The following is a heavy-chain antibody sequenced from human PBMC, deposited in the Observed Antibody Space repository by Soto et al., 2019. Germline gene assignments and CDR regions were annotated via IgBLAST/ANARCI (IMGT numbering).Heavy chain of an antibody. J-gene: IGHJ4*02. V-gene: IGHV3-74*01. CDR3: ARDFEGLGY. Sequence: EVQLVESGGGFVQPGGSLRLSCTASGFTFNIYRMHWVRQAPGKGLMWVSLINRDMNTNYADSVKGRFTITRDNAKNMVYLQMNSLRVEDTAVYYCARDFEGLGYWGQGTLVTVSS. D-gene: IGHD3-9*01. CDR1: GFTFNIYR. CDR2: INRDMNT.